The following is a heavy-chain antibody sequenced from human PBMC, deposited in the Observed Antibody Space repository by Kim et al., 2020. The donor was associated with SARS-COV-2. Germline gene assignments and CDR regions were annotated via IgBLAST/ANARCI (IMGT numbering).Heavy chain of an antibody. V-gene: IGHV4-4*02. CDR3: ARDPTIRYSSSWYYFDY. Sequence: LKRRVTISVDKSKNQFSLKLCSVTAADTAVYYCARDPTIRYSSSWYYFDYWGQGTLVTVSS. J-gene: IGHJ4*02. D-gene: IGHD6-13*01.